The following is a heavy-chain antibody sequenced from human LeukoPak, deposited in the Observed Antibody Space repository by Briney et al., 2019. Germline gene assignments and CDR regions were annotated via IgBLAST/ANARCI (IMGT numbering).Heavy chain of an antibody. Sequence: GGSLRLSCEASGFSFSSYNMDWVRQTPGKGLEWISSITTSSSYTFYADSVKGRFTISRDNAKNSLYLQMNSLRAEDTAVYYCARVLVVVAAPPDYWGQGTLVTVSS. V-gene: IGHV3-21*01. CDR1: GFSFSSYN. CDR2: ITTSSSYT. CDR3: ARVLVVVAAPPDY. D-gene: IGHD2-15*01. J-gene: IGHJ4*02.